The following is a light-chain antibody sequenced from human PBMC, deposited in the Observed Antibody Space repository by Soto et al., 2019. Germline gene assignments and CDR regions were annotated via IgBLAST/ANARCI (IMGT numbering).Light chain of an antibody. CDR1: QSVSNY. Sequence: IVLTQSPATLSLSQGERDTLSCWASQSVSNYFVWYQQKPGQAPRLLIYDASKRATCITARFSGSGSGTDFTVTISSLEPEDFAFYYCQQRSIWPWTFGQGTKLDIK. V-gene: IGKV3-11*01. J-gene: IGKJ1*01. CDR2: DAS. CDR3: QQRSIWPWT.